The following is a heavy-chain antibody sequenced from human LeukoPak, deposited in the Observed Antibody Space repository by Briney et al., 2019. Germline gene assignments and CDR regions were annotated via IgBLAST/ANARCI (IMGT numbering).Heavy chain of an antibody. J-gene: IGHJ4*02. CDR2: ISAYNGNT. Sequence: GASVKVSCKASGYTFTSYGISWVRQAPGQGLEWMGWISAYNGNTNYAQKLQGRVTMTTDTSTSTAYMELRSLRSDDTAVYYCARSLKDAVTFPTDYWGQGTLVTVSS. CDR1: GYTFTSYG. CDR3: ARSLKDAVTFPTDY. V-gene: IGHV1-18*01. D-gene: IGHD4-17*01.